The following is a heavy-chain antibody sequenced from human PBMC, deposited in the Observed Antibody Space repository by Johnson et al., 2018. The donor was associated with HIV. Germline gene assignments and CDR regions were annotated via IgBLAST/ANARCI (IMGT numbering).Heavy chain of an antibody. J-gene: IGHJ3*02. D-gene: IGHD5-18*01. Sequence: QVQLVESGGGVVQPGGSQRLSCAASGFTFNNYGMHWVRQAPGKGLEWVAFISYDGSNKYYADSVKGRFTISRDNSKNTLYLQMNSLRAEDTAVYYCARDREDPSDSYGAFDIWGQGTMVTVSS. CDR1: GFTFNNYG. V-gene: IGHV3-30*19. CDR3: ARDREDPSDSYGAFDI. CDR2: ISYDGSNK.